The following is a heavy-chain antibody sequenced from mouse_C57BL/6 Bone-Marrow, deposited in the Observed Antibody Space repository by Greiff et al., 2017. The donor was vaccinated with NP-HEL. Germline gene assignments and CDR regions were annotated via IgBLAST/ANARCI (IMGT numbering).Heavy chain of an antibody. CDR2: ICPRSGNT. CDR1: GYTFTSYG. J-gene: IGHJ2*01. V-gene: IGHV1-81*01. Sequence: QVQLQQSGAELARPGASVKLSCTASGYTFTSYGISWVKQRPGQGLEWIGEICPRSGNTYYTEKFKGRATLTRDKTSSTAYMELRSLTAEDSAVYFCARCLLGPFDYWGQGTTLTVSS. CDR3: ARCLLGPFDY. D-gene: IGHD2-10*01.